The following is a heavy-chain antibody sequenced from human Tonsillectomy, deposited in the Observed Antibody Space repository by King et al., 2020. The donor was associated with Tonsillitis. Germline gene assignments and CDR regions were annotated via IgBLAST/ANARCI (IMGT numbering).Heavy chain of an antibody. D-gene: IGHD6-13*01. J-gene: IGHJ1*01. V-gene: IGHV3-15*01. CDR2: IKSKTDGGTT. CDR3: TTDRGIAAGKYFHH. CDR1: GFTFNNAW. Sequence: VQLVESGGGLVKPGGSLRLSCAASGFTFNNAWMSWVRQAPGKGLEWVGRIKSKTDGGTTDYAAPVKGRFTISRDDSKNTLCLRMSSLKTEDTGVYYCTTDRGIAAGKYFHHWGQGTLVTVSS.